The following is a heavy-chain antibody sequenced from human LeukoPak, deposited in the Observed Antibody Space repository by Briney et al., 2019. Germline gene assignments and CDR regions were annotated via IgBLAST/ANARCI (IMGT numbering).Heavy chain of an antibody. CDR3: AKDRRVGASYWSFDL. Sequence: GGSLRLSCAASGVTLSTYAMSWARQAPGRGLEWVSGISSSGSGGNKYYADSVKGRFTISRNSSNNTLFWHMKSLRVEDTAIYYCAKDRRVGASYWSFDLWGRGNLVTVSS. J-gene: IGHJ2*01. CDR2: ISSSGSGGNK. D-gene: IGHD1-26*01. CDR1: GVTLSTYA. V-gene: IGHV3-23*01.